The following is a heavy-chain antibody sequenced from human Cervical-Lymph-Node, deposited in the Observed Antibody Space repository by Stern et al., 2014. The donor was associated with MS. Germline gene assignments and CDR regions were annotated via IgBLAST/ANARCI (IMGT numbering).Heavy chain of an antibody. J-gene: IGHJ3*02. CDR1: GFSLTTSGMC. D-gene: IGHD6-6*01. CDR3: ARFYSSSSFADAFDI. V-gene: IGHV2-70*01. Sequence: QVTFRESGPALVKPTQTLTLTCTFSGFSLTTSGMCVSWIRQPPGKALEGLAFIDWDDDKSYNTSLKTRLTISKDTSKNQVVLTMTNMDPVDTATYYCARFYSSSSFADAFDIWGQGTMVTVSS. CDR2: IDWDDDK.